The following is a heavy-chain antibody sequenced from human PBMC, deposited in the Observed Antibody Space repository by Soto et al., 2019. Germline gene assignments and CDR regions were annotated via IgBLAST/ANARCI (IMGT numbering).Heavy chain of an antibody. CDR1: GFTFSDYY. J-gene: IGHJ3*02. V-gene: IGHV3-11*01. CDR3: AREYSDAFDI. D-gene: IGHD2-15*01. Sequence: QVQLVESGGDLVKPGGSLRLSCAASGFTFSDYYMTWIRQAPGKGLEWVSYISSSGTGIYYADSMKGRFTISRDNAKKSLYLQMSSLRAEDTAVYYCAREYSDAFDIWGQGTMVTVSS. CDR2: ISSSGTGI.